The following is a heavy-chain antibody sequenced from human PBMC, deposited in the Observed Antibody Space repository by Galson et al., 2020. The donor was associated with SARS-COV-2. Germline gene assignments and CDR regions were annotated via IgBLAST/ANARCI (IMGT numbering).Heavy chain of an antibody. V-gene: IGHV3-23*01. CDR2: ISNDGYGT. J-gene: IGHJ4*02. CDR3: AKDSHGLEAAVIDS. CDR1: GFPFSNYV. D-gene: IGHD6-13*01. Sequence: GESLKISCAASGFPFSNYVMNWVRQAPGKGLEWVSAISNDGYGTYYADSVRGRFTISRDNSENTLSLQMNSLRAEDTAIYYCAKDSHGLEAAVIDSWGQGVLVTVSP.